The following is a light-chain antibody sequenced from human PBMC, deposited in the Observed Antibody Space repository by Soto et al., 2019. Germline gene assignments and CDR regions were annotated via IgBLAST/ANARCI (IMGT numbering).Light chain of an antibody. V-gene: IGLV1-44*01. J-gene: IGLJ1*01. CDR2: SNN. CDR1: GSNIGSNT. CDR3: AAWDDSPYV. Sequence: QSVLTQPPSASGTPGQGATSFCSEGGSNIGSNTVNWYQQLPGTAPKLLIYSNNQRPSGVPDRFSGPKSGTSASLAISGLQSEDEADYYCAAWDDSPYVFGTGTKVTVL.